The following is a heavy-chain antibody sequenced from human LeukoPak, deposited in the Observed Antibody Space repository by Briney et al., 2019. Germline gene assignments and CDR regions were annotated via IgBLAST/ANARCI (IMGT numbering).Heavy chain of an antibody. V-gene: IGHV4-30-4*01. CDR1: GGSISRGDYY. CDR3: AREDYGDYGRFVDY. D-gene: IGHD4-17*01. CDR2: IYYSGST. Sequence: SQTLSLTCTVSGGSISRGDYYWSWIRQPPGKGLEWIGYIYYSGSTYYNPSLKSRVTISVDTSKNQFSLKLSSVTAADTAVYYCAREDYGDYGRFVDYWGQGTLVTVSS. J-gene: IGHJ4*02.